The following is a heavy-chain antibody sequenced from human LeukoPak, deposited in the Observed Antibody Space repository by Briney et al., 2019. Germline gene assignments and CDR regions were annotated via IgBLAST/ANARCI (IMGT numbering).Heavy chain of an antibody. Sequence: PGGSLRLSCAASGFTFSSYGMHWVRQAPGKGLEWVAFIRYDGSNKYYADSVKGRFTISRDNSKNTLYLQMNSLRAEDTAVYYCAKDQLLYTMTSGFDYWGQGALVTVSS. CDR1: GFTFSSYG. V-gene: IGHV3-30*02. J-gene: IGHJ4*02. CDR2: IRYDGSNK. D-gene: IGHD2-2*02. CDR3: AKDQLLYTMTSGFDY.